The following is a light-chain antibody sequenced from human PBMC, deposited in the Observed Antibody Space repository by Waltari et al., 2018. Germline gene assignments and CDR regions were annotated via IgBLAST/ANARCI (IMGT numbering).Light chain of an antibody. CDR3: LKYERLPAT. V-gene: IGKV3-20*01. Sequence: EIVLTQSPGTLSLSLGDRATLSCRASQSIGTSIVWYQQRPGQAPRLLIYDISRRATGIPDRFSGSGYGTDFNFTISRLEAEDFAVYYCLKYERLPATFGQGTTVEIK. CDR1: QSIGTS. CDR2: DIS. J-gene: IGKJ1*01.